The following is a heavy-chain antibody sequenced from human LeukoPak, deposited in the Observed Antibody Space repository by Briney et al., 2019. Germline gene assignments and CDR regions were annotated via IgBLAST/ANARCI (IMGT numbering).Heavy chain of an antibody. CDR3: ARGQGGAYGDYDPYYYYGMDV. CDR2: ISWNSGSI. V-gene: IGHV3-9*01. CDR1: GFTFDDYA. Sequence: GGSLRLSCAASGFTFDDYAMHWVRQAPGKGLEWVSGISWNSGSIGYADSVNGRFTISRDNAKNSLYLQMNSLRAEDTALYYCARGQGGAYGDYDPYYYYGMDVWGQGTTVTVSS. D-gene: IGHD4-17*01. J-gene: IGHJ6*02.